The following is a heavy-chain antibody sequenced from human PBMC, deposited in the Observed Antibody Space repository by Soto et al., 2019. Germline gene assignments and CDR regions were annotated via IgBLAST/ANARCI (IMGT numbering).Heavy chain of an antibody. CDR2: ISGYDGNT. Sequence: ASVKVSCKASGYTFSNYGITWVRQAPGQGLEWTGWISGYDGNTNYAQNFQGRVTMTTDPSTRTAYMELRSLRSDDTAVYYCARKSSSSSWLDPWGQGTLVTVSS. CDR3: ARKSSSSSWLDP. CDR1: GYTFSNYG. J-gene: IGHJ5*02. D-gene: IGHD6-6*01. V-gene: IGHV1-18*01.